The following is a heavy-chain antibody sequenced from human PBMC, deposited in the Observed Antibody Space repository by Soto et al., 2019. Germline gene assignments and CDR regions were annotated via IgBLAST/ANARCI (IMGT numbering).Heavy chain of an antibody. D-gene: IGHD3-22*01. CDR3: ARVYYDSSGYYPNNALDI. Sequence: QVQLQESGPGLVKPSETLSLTCAVSGYSISSGYYWGWIRQPPGKGLAWIGSIYHSGSTYSNPSLKSLVTISVATSKNQFSLKLSSVTAADTAVYYCARVYYDSSGYYPNNALDIWGQGTMVTVSS. V-gene: IGHV4-38-2*01. CDR2: IYHSGST. J-gene: IGHJ3*02. CDR1: GYSISSGYY.